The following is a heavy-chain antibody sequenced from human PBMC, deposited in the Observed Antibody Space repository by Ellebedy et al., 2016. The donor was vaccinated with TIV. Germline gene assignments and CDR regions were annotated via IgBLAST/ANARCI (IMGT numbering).Heavy chain of an antibody. V-gene: IGHV3-15*07. CDR2: IKSKSDGGTT. D-gene: IGHD3-9*01. Sequence: PGGSLRLSCVVSGFTFTNAWMSWVRQAPGKGLEWVGRIKSKSDGGTTDYAAPVKGRISISRDDSKKTLYLQMDSLKNEDTAVYYCTTTGDIRYPYYFDYWGQGALVTVSS. J-gene: IGHJ4*02. CDR3: TTTGDIRYPYYFDY. CDR1: GFTFTNAW.